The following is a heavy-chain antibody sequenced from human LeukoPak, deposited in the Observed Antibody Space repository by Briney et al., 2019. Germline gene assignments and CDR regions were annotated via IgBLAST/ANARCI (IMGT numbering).Heavy chain of an antibody. CDR2: IYYSGST. J-gene: IGHJ5*02. D-gene: IGHD6-6*01. Sequence: PSETLSLTCTVSGGSISSSSYYWGWIRQPPGKGLEWIGSIYYSGSTYYNPSLKSRVTISVDTSKNQFSLKLSSVTAADTAVYYCARHDWTMGSSSSDWFDPWGQGTPVTVSS. CDR3: ARHDWTMGSSSSDWFDP. CDR1: GGSISSSSYY. V-gene: IGHV4-39*01.